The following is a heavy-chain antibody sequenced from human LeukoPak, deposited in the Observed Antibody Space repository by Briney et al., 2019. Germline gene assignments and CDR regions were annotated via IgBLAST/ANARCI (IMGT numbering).Heavy chain of an antibody. CDR2: IYTSGST. V-gene: IGHV4-61*02. D-gene: IGHD6-6*01. J-gene: IGHJ4*02. CDR1: GSSISSGSYY. Sequence: SETLSLTCTVSGSSISSGSYYWSWIRQPAGKGLEWIGRIYTSGSTNYNPSLKSRVTISVDTSKNQFSLKLSSVTAADTAVYYCARGGDSSSFSPWDYWGQGTLVTVSS. CDR3: ARGGDSSSFSPWDY.